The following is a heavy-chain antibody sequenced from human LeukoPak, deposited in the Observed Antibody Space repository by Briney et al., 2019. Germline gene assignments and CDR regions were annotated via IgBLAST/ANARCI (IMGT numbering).Heavy chain of an antibody. CDR1: GFTFSDYS. D-gene: IGHD2-15*01. CDR2: ISDDSNYI. Sequence: GGSLRLSCAASGFTFSDYSMNWVRQAPGKGLEWVSSISDDSNYIYYADSVKGRFTISRDNAKNSLYLQMNSLRAEDTAVYYCARGGNYYYGMDVWGQGTTVTVSS. J-gene: IGHJ6*02. CDR3: ARGGNYYYGMDV. V-gene: IGHV3-21*01.